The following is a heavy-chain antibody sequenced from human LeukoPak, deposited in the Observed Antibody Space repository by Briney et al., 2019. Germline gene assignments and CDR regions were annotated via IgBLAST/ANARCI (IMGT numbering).Heavy chain of an antibody. D-gene: IGHD3-16*01. Sequence: GGSLRLSCAASGFTFSSYAMTWVRQAPGKGLGWVSTISDSGGNTYYADSVAGRFTISRGNSRDKLYLQMNSLRADDTAVYFCARGGFLGPDYWGQGTLVTVSS. CDR1: GFTFSSYA. CDR3: ARGGFLGPDY. J-gene: IGHJ4*02. V-gene: IGHV3-23*01. CDR2: ISDSGGNT.